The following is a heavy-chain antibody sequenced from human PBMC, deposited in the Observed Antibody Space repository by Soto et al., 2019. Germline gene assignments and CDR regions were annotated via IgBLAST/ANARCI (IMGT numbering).Heavy chain of an antibody. CDR2: ISSSSSTI. CDR1: GFTFSSYS. D-gene: IGHD3-22*01. J-gene: IGHJ6*02. CDR3: ARDRRVVDLPPIYGMDV. V-gene: IGHV3-48*02. Sequence: GGSLRLSCAASGFTFSSYSMNWVRQAPGKGLEWVSYISSSSSTIYYADSVKGRFTISRDNAKNSLYLQMNSLRDEDTAVYYCARDRRVVDLPPIYGMDVWGQGTTVTVSS.